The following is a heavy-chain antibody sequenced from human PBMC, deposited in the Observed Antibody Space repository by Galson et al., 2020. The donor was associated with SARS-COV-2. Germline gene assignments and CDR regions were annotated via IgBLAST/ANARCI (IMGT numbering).Heavy chain of an antibody. V-gene: IGHV4-39*01. D-gene: IGHD3-3*01. CDR3: ARGNYDFWSYYYYYGMDV. J-gene: IGHJ6*02. CDR1: GGSISSSSYY. Sequence: SQTLSLTCTVSGGSISSSSYYWGWIRQPPGKGLEWIGSIYYSGSTYYNPSLKSRVTISVDTSKNQFSLKLSSVTAADTAVYYCARGNYDFWSYYYYYGMDVWGQGTTVTVSS. CDR2: IYYSGST.